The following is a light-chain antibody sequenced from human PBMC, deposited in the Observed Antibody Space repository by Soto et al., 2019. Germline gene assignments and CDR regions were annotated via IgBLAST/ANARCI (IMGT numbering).Light chain of an antibody. J-gene: IGLJ1*01. CDR1: TSNIGSNA. CDR2: SSS. CDR3: SSYTGSTNYV. Sequence: QSVLTQPPSASGTPGQRVTISCSGSTSNIGSNAVYWYQQVPGTAPKLLIQSSSQRPSGVPDRFSGSKSGTSASLAISGLRSEDEADYYCSSYTGSTNYVFGTGTKVTVL. V-gene: IGLV1-47*02.